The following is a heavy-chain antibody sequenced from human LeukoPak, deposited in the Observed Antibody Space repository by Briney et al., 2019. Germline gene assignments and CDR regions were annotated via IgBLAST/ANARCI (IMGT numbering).Heavy chain of an antibody. J-gene: IGHJ4*02. CDR1: GFSFGSYA. D-gene: IGHD2-15*01. V-gene: IGHV3-23*01. CDR3: AKARSTVGTPLFDN. Sequence: GGSLRLSCAAAGFSFGSYAMSWVRQAPGRGLEWVSGISDNGGGTYYGDSVKGRFTISRDNSKNMLYLQMNGLRAEDTALYYCAKARSTVGTPLFDNWGQGILVTVSS. CDR2: ISDNGGGT.